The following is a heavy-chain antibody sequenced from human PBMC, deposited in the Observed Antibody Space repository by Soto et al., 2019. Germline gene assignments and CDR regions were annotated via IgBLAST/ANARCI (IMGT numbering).Heavy chain of an antibody. J-gene: IGHJ4*02. V-gene: IGHV1-2*02. CDR3: AKVISTIGSKQWLAQTKHQALDY. Sequence: ASVKVSCKASGYNFNGYYIHWVRQAPGQGLEWMGWMNPNTGGANYAQKFQGKVIMTTDTSISTAYLELRSLTSDDTAVYYCAKVISTIGSKQWLAQTKHQALDYWGQGTLVTVSS. CDR1: GYNFNGYY. CDR2: MNPNTGGA. D-gene: IGHD6-19*01.